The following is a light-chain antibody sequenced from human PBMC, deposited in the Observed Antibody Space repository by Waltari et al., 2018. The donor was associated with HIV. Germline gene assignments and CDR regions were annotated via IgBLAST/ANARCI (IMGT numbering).Light chain of an antibody. V-gene: IGKV3-15*01. CDR3: QQYNHWPRT. J-gene: IGKJ1*01. Sequence: EKVMTQSPASLSVSPGERDTLSCRASQSISGNFAWYQQRSGQVPRLLIYGASTRASGIPARFSGSGSGPDFSLTISSLQSEDSALYYCQQYNHWPRTFGQGTKLEI. CDR2: GAS. CDR1: QSISGN.